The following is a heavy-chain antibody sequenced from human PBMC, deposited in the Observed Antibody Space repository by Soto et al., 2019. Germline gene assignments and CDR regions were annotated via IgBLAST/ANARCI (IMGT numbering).Heavy chain of an antibody. CDR1: GFTFSNYD. CDR2: IWYDGSNK. V-gene: IGHV3-33*01. Sequence: QVQLVESGGDVVQPGRSLRLSCAASGFTFSNYDMHWVRQAPGKGLEWVAVIWYDGSNKYYADSVKGRFTISRDNSKNTLYLQMNSLRAEDTAVYYCARAYYDFWSGYYNYYYYGMDVWGQGTTVTVSS. CDR3: ARAYYDFWSGYYNYYYYGMDV. J-gene: IGHJ6*02. D-gene: IGHD3-3*01.